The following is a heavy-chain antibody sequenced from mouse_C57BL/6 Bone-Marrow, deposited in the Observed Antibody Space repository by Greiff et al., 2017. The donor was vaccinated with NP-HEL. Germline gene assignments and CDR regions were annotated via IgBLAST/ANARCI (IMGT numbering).Heavy chain of an antibody. CDR1: GYAFSSSW. J-gene: IGHJ3*01. Sequence: QVQLQQSGPELVKPGASVKISCKASGYAFSSSWMNWVKQRPGKGLEWIGRIYPGDGDTNYNGKFKGKATLTADKSSSTAYMQLSSLTSEDSAVYFCARGVVGLFAYWGQGTLVTVSA. D-gene: IGHD1-1*02. CDR3: ARGVVGLFAY. CDR2: IYPGDGDT. V-gene: IGHV1-82*01.